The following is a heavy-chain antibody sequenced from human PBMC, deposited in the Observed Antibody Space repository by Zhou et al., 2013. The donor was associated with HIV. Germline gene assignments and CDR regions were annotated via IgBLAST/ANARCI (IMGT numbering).Heavy chain of an antibody. V-gene: IGHV1-69*04. CDR3: ATGGPKGYGDLGAF. J-gene: IGHJ4*02. D-gene: IGHD4-17*01. Sequence: QVHLVQSGAEVKKPGSSVKVSCKASGGTFSTFAISWVRQAPGQGLEWMGRIIPILERTNYAQKFQGRVTITVDKSMSTGFMEVSSLTSDDTAVYYCATGGPKGYGDLGAFWGQGNPDHRLL. CDR1: GGTFSTFA. CDR2: IIPILERT.